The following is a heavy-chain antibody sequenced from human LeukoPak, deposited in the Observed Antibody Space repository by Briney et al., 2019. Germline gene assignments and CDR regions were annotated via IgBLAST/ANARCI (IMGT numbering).Heavy chain of an antibody. J-gene: IGHJ4*02. CDR2: IYYSGST. CDR3: ARGKSRALLGFFDY. V-gene: IGHV4-59*08. CDR1: GGSISSYY. D-gene: IGHD2-15*01. Sequence: SETLPLTCTVSGGSISSYYWSWIRQPPGKGLEWIGYIYYSGSTNYNPSLKSRVTISVDTSKNQFSLKLSSVTAADTAVYYCARGKSRALLGFFDYWGQGTLVTVSS.